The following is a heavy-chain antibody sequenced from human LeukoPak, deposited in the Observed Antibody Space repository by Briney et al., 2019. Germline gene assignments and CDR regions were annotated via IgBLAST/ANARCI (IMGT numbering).Heavy chain of an antibody. CDR3: ARGRPYSGGYHLDY. Sequence: ETLFLTCTVSGDSTSSDRYYGGWVRQPPGKGLEWIGNIYYSGSTYYNPSLKSRVTMSVDTSKNQFFLKLNSVTAADTAVYYCARGRPYSGGYHLDYWGQGTLVTVSA. D-gene: IGHD1-26*01. CDR2: IYYSGST. CDR1: GDSTSSDRYY. V-gene: IGHV4-39*01. J-gene: IGHJ4*02.